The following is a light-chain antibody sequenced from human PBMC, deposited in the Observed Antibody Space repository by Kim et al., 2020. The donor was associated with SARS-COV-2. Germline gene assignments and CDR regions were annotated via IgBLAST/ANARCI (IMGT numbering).Light chain of an antibody. CDR1: QTVSSNY. V-gene: IGKV3-20*01. CDR3: QQYGSSPPYT. Sequence: ENVLTQSPGTLSLSPEERATLSCRASQTVSSNYLVWYQQKPGQAPRLLIYGASRRATGTPDRFSGSGSGTDFTLTISRLEPDDFAVYYCQQYGSSPPYTFGQGTKLEI. J-gene: IGKJ2*01. CDR2: GAS.